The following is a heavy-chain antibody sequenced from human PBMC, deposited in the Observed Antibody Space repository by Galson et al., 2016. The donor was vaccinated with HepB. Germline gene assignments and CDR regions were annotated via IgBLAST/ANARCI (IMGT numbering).Heavy chain of an antibody. CDR1: GFTVSGTY. D-gene: IGHD3-16*01. V-gene: IGHV3-66*01. CDR3: EAYSDPFDV. CDR2: LFSSGAS. Sequence: SLRLSCAASGFTVSGTYMSWARQAPGKGLQWVSSLFSSGASFYTESPRGRFTVSRDTSTNTLYLQMNSLRADDSAVYYCEAYSDPFDVWGQGTVVTV. J-gene: IGHJ3*01.